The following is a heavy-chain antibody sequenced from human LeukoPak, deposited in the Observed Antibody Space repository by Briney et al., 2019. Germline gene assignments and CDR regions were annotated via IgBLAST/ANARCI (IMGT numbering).Heavy chain of an antibody. CDR3: ARGVSHGYGSGSYDY. CDR2: INHSGST. D-gene: IGHD3-10*01. J-gene: IGHJ4*02. CDR1: GGSFSGYY. V-gene: IGHV4-34*01. Sequence: SETLSLICAVYGGSFSGYYWSWIRHPPGKGLEWIGEINHSGSTNYNPSLKSRVTISVDTSKNQFSLKLSSVTAADTAVYYCARGVSHGYGSGSYDYWGQGTLVTVSS.